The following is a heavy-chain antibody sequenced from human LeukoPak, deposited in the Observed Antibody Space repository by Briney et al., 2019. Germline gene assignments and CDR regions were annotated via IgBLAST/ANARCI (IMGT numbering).Heavy chain of an antibody. V-gene: IGHV3-11*01. D-gene: IGHD4-17*01. Sequence: GGSLRLSCAASGFTFSDYYMSWIRQAPGKGLEWVSYISSSGSTIYYADSVKGRFTISRDNAKNSLYLQMNSLRAEDTAVYYYARDVSVTSPSFDYWGQGTLVTVSS. CDR3: ARDVSVTSPSFDY. CDR2: ISSSGSTI. CDR1: GFTFSDYY. J-gene: IGHJ4*02.